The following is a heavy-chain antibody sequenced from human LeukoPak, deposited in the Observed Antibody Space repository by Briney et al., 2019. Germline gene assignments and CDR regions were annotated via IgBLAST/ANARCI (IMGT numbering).Heavy chain of an antibody. CDR1: GFTFSDYY. J-gene: IGHJ6*03. CDR3: ARGGRSYDSSGYRRNYYYYYMDV. CDR2: ISSSGSTI. V-gene: IGHV3-11*01. Sequence: GGSLRLSCAASGFTFSDYYMSWIRQAPGKGLEWVSHISSSGSTIYYADSVKGRFTTSRDNAKNSLYLQMNSLRAEDTAVYYCARGGRSYDSSGYRRNYYYYYMDVWGKGTTVTVSS. D-gene: IGHD3-22*01.